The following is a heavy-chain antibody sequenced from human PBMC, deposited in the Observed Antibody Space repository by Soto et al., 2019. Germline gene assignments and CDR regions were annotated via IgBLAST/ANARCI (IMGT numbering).Heavy chain of an antibody. Sequence: EVQLVESGGDLVQPGGSLRLSCAASGFSISTYWMGWVRQFPGKGLEWVANIKYDDSEKPYMDSVEGRFTISRDNAKNTLYLQMNRLRVDDTDVYYGAAWSRSHWFDYWGQGTLVTVSS. V-gene: IGHV3-7*05. D-gene: IGHD1-1*01. CDR2: IKYDDSEK. CDR3: AAWSRSHWFDY. CDR1: GFSISTYW. J-gene: IGHJ4*02.